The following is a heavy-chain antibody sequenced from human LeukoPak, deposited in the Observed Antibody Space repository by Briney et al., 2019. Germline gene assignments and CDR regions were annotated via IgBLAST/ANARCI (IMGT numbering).Heavy chain of an antibody. V-gene: IGHV4-4*07. CDR2: IYTSGST. CDR3: ARARRADYSGSGSYGPFDI. Sequence: SETLSLTCTVSGGSISSYYWSWIRQPAGKGLEWIGRIYTSGSTNYNPSLKSRVTISMSKSKNHFSLKLTSLTAADTAVYYCARARRADYSGSGSYGPFDIWGQGTMVSVSS. J-gene: IGHJ3*02. D-gene: IGHD3-10*01. CDR1: GGSISSYY.